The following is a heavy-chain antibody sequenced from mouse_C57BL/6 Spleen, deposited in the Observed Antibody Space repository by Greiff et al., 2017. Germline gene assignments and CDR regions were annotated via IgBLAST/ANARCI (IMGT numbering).Heavy chain of an antibody. D-gene: IGHD2-3*01. CDR3: ARDGLIYDGYYGYAMDY. CDR2: ISSGSSTI. J-gene: IGHJ4*01. Sequence: EVMLVESGGGLVKPGGSLKLSCAASGFTFSDYGMHWVRQAPEKGLEWVAYISSGSSTIYYAETVKGRFTISRDNAKNTLFLQMTSLRSEDTAMYYCARDGLIYDGYYGYAMDYWGQGTSVTVSS. CDR1: GFTFSDYG. V-gene: IGHV5-17*01.